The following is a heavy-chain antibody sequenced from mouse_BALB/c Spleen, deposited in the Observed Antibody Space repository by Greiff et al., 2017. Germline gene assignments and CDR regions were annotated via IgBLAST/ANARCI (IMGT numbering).Heavy chain of an antibody. J-gene: IGHJ3*01. CDR2: ILPGSGST. CDR3: ARGAATFAY. D-gene: IGHD1-2*01. Sequence: VKLMESGAELMKPGASVKISCKATGYTFSSYWIEWVKQRPGHGLEWIGEILPGSGSTNYNEKFKGKATFTADTSSNTAYMQLSSLTSEDSAVYYCARGAATFAYWGQGTLVTVSA. V-gene: IGHV1-9*01. CDR1: GYTFSSYW.